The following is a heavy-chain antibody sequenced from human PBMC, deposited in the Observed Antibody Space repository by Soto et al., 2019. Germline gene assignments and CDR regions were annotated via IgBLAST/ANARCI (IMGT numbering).Heavy chain of an antibody. D-gene: IGHD3-22*01. V-gene: IGHV4-30-2*01. Sequence: PSETLSLTCAVSGGSISSDGYSWSWIRQPPGKGLEWIGYIYHSGSTYYNPSLKSRVTISVDRSKNQFSLKLSSVTAADTAVYYCARETYYYDSSGYRRTGPFDPWGQGTLVTVSS. CDR1: GGSISSDGYS. CDR3: ARETYYYDSSGYRRTGPFDP. CDR2: IYHSGST. J-gene: IGHJ5*02.